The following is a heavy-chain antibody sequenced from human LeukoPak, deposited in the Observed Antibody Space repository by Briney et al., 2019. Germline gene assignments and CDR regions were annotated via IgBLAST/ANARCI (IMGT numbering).Heavy chain of an antibody. CDR3: TASHYYGSGSPTFDY. D-gene: IGHD3-10*01. J-gene: IGHJ4*02. CDR1: GFTFSDYY. V-gene: IGHV3-15*01. Sequence: GGCLRLSCAASGFTFSDYYMSWIRQAPGKGLEWVGRVKSKTDGGTTDYDESVKGRFSVSRDDSKNTLYLEMNNLKIEDTAVYYCTASHYYGSGSPTFDYWGQGTLVTVSS. CDR2: VKSKTDGGTT.